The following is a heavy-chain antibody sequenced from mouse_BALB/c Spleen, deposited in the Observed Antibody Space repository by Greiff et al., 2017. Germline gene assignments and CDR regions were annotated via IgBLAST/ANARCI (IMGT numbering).Heavy chain of an antibody. D-gene: IGHD1-1*01. Sequence: VKLMESGPGLVAPSQSLSITCTVSGFSLTSYGVHWVRQPPGKGLEWLGVIWAGGSTNYNSALMSRLSISKDNSKSQVFLKMNSLQTDDTAMYYCAREPSYYYGSRGGFAYWGQGTLVTVSA. CDR3: AREPSYYYGSRGGFAY. CDR1: GFSLTSYG. V-gene: IGHV2-9*02. CDR2: IWAGGST. J-gene: IGHJ3*01.